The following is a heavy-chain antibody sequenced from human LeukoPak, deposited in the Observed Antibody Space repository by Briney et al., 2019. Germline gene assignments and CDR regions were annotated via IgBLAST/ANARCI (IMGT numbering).Heavy chain of an antibody. Sequence: GGSLRLSCAASGFTFSSSAMSWVRQAPGKGLEWVSAISGSRGSTYYADSVKGRFTISRDNSKNTLYLQMNSLRAEDTAVYYCAKTLTAITQSYYYDSSGYDYWGQGTLVTVSS. D-gene: IGHD3-22*01. CDR3: AKTLTAITQSYYYDSSGYDY. J-gene: IGHJ4*02. CDR1: GFTFSSSA. CDR2: ISGSRGST. V-gene: IGHV3-23*01.